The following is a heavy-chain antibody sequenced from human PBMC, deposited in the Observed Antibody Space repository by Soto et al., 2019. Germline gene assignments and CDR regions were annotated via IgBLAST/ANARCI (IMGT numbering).Heavy chain of an antibody. J-gene: IGHJ4*02. CDR3: ARGPGGWPLGYFDY. CDR1: GFTVSSNY. V-gene: IGHV3-53*01. D-gene: IGHD2-15*01. Sequence: PGGSLRLSCAASGFTVSSNYMSWVRQAPGKGLEWVSVIYSGGSTYYADSVKGRFTISRDNSKNTLYPQMNSLRAEDTAVYYCARGPGGWPLGYFDYWGQGTLVTVSS. CDR2: IYSGGST.